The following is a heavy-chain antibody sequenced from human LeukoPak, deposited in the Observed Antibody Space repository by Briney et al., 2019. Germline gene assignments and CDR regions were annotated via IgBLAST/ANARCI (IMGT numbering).Heavy chain of an antibody. CDR2: ISSSSSTI. Sequence: GGSLRLSCAASGFTFGSYSMNWVRQAPGKGLEWVSYISSSSSTIYYADSVKGRFTISRDNAKNSLYLQMNSLRAEDTAVYYCARRYAGYSYGYGYFDYWGQGTLVTVSS. J-gene: IGHJ4*02. CDR3: ARRYAGYSYGYGYFDY. D-gene: IGHD5-18*01. CDR1: GFTFGSYS. V-gene: IGHV3-48*04.